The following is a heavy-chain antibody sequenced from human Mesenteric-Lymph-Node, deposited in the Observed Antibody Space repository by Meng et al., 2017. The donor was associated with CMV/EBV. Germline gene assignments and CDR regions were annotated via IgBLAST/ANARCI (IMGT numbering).Heavy chain of an antibody. V-gene: IGHV3-23*01. CDR2: IGGSGGST. Sequence: SGFTFSRYGMGCVRQAPGKGLEWVSAIGGSGGSTFYADSVKGRFTISRDNSKNTLHLQMNSLTAEDTAVYYCARQLGYCSRGTCYFDYWGQGTLVTVSS. CDR1: GFTFSRYG. D-gene: IGHD2-2*01. J-gene: IGHJ4*03. CDR3: ARQLGYCSRGTCYFDY.